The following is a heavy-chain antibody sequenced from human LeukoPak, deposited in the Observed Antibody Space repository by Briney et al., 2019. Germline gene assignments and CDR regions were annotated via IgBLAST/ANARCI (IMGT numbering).Heavy chain of an antibody. D-gene: IGHD2-15*01. CDR1: GGSISSINYY. Sequence: SETLSLTCTVSGGSISSINYYGGWIRQPPGKGLEWIGSIYYSGSTYYNPSLKSRVTISVDTSKNQFSLKLRSVTAADTAVYHCARPFYCSAGSCYGGPFDYWGQGTLVTVSS. J-gene: IGHJ4*02. V-gene: IGHV4-39*01. CDR2: IYYSGST. CDR3: ARPFYCSAGSCYGGPFDY.